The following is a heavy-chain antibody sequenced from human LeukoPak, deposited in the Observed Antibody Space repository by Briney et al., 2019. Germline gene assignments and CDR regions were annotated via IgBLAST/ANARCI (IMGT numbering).Heavy chain of an antibody. V-gene: IGHV4-59*01. CDR3: ARDIRYSSGWYYFDY. J-gene: IGHJ4*02. CDR2: IYYSGST. Sequence: PSETLSLTCTVSGGSISSYYWYWIRQPPGKGLEWIGYIYYSGSTNYNPSLKSRVTISVDTSKNQFSLKLSSVTAADTAVYYCARDIRYSSGWYYFDYWGQGTLVTVSS. D-gene: IGHD6-19*01. CDR1: GGSISSYY.